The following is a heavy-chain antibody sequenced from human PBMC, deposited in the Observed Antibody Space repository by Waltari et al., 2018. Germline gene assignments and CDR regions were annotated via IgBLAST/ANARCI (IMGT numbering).Heavy chain of an antibody. V-gene: IGHV3-23*01. CDR3: AFDF. CDR2: ISGSGSST. Sequence: EVQLLESGGGLVQPGESLRLSCTASGFIFSAYAMSWVRQAPGKGLEWVSVISGSGSSTYYADSVKGRFTISRDNSKNTLYLQMNSLRVDDTAIYYCAFDFWGQGTLVTVSS. J-gene: IGHJ4*02. CDR1: GFIFSAYA.